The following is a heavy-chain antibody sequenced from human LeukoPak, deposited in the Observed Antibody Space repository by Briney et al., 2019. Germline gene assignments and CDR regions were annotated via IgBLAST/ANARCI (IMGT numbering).Heavy chain of an antibody. D-gene: IGHD2-2*01. V-gene: IGHV4-34*01. Sequence: SETLSLTCAVYIGSFSGYHWSWIRQPPGRGLEWIGEIDHSGNTKYNPSLKSRVTISADTSKNQFSLKLRALSAADTAVYYCASVRKGYCSSTSCYAKGYYYYYMDVWGKGTTVTISS. CDR1: IGSFSGYH. CDR3: ASVRKGYCSSTSCYAKGYYYYYMDV. J-gene: IGHJ6*03. CDR2: IDHSGNT.